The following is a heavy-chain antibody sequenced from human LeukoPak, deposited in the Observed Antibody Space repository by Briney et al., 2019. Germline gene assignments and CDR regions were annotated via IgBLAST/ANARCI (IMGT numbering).Heavy chain of an antibody. CDR2: IYPGDSDT. Sequence: GESLKISCKGSGYSFTSYWIGWVRQMPGKGLEWMGIIYPGDSDTRYSPSFQGQVTISADKSISTAYLQWSSLKASDTAMYYCARLPSYDFGPYYFDYWGQGTLVTVSS. CDR3: ARLPSYDFGPYYFDY. V-gene: IGHV5-51*01. D-gene: IGHD3-3*01. J-gene: IGHJ4*02. CDR1: GYSFTSYW.